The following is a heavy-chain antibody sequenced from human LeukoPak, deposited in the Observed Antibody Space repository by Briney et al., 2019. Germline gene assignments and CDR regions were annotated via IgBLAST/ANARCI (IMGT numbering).Heavy chain of an antibody. Sequence: GGSLRLSCAVSGFTVSAHYMSWFRQAPGKGLEWVGFIRSKAYGGTTEYAASVKGRFTISRDDSKSIAYLQMNSLKTEDTAVYYCTRDSGPIYCSGGSCYAGWFDPWGQGTLVTVSS. CDR3: TRDSGPIYCSGGSCYAGWFDP. V-gene: IGHV3-49*03. J-gene: IGHJ5*02. D-gene: IGHD2-15*01. CDR1: GFTVSAHY. CDR2: IRSKAYGGTT.